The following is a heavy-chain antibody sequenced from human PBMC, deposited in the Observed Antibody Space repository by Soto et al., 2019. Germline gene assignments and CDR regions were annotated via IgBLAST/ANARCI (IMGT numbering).Heavy chain of an antibody. Sequence: ETLSLPCNLSGDSMTKYYWSWIRQPAGKGLEWIGRIYTSGSTNYNPSLKSRVTMSIDTSNNHFSLNLKSVTAADTAVYYCARTVGAAYYFDFWGQGALITVSS. CDR2: IYTSGST. D-gene: IGHD1-26*01. J-gene: IGHJ4*02. CDR1: GDSMTKYY. CDR3: ARTVGAAYYFDF. V-gene: IGHV4-4*07.